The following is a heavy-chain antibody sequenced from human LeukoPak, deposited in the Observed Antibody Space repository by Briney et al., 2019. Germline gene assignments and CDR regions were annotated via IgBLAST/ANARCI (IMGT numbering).Heavy chain of an antibody. CDR2: ISGSGGST. CDR3: AKAPRWLQSGVETDY. D-gene: IGHD5-24*01. V-gene: IGHV3-23*01. J-gene: IGHJ4*02. Sequence: GGSLRLSCAASGFTFSSYAMSWVSQAPGKGLEWVSAISGSGGSTYYADSVKGRFTISRDNSKNTLYLQMNSLRAEDTAVYYCAKAPRWLQSGVETDYWGQGTLVTVSS. CDR1: GFTFSSYA.